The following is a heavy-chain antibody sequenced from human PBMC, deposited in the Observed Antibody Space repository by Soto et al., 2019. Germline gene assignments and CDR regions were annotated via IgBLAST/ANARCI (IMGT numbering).Heavy chain of an antibody. Sequence: GGSLRLSCAASGFTFSSYSMNWVRQAPGKGLEWVSSISSSSSYIYYADSVKGRFTISRDNAKNSLYLQMNSLRAEDTAVYYCARDFDYYDGSDGAFDIWGQGTMVTVSS. J-gene: IGHJ3*02. D-gene: IGHD3-22*01. CDR1: GFTFSSYS. CDR2: ISSSSSYI. CDR3: ARDFDYYDGSDGAFDI. V-gene: IGHV3-21*01.